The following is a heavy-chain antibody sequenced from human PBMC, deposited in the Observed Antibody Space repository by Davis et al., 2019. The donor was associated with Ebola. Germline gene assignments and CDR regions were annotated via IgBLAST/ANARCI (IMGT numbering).Heavy chain of an antibody. Sequence: GGSLRLSCAASGFTFRSYAMSWVRQAPGKGLEWVSYISSSSSTIYYAESVKGRFTISRDNAKNSLFLEMNSLRAEDTAFYYCASGDGRGRSYDMDVWGQGTTVTVSS. J-gene: IGHJ6*03. CDR1: GFTFRSYA. CDR3: ASGDGRGRSYDMDV. V-gene: IGHV3-48*01. D-gene: IGHD3/OR15-3a*01. CDR2: ISSSSSTI.